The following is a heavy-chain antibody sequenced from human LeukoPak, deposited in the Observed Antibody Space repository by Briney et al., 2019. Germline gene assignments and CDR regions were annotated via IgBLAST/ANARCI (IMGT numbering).Heavy chain of an antibody. V-gene: IGHV4-30-2*01. CDR3: ARGDYYGSGSSLDV. CDR1: GGSISSGDYS. J-gene: IGHJ6*04. Sequence: PSQTLSLTCAVSGGSISSGDYSWSWIQQPPGKGLEWIGYMYHSGSTYYNPSLKSRVTISVDRSKNQFSLKLSSVTAADTAVYYCARGDYYGSGSSLDVWGKGTTVTVSS. D-gene: IGHD3-10*01. CDR2: MYHSGST.